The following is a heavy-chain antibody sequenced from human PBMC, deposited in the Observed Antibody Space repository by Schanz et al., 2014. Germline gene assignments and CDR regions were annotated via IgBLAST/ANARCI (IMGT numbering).Heavy chain of an antibody. J-gene: IGHJ4*02. CDR2: VSSDGNND. CDR3: AKIERNED. CDR1: GFTFSSYS. Sequence: VQLVESGGGLVQPGGSLRLSCAASGFTFSSYSMNWVRQAPGKGLEWVALVSSDGNNDYYTDSVKGRFTISSDSSKNTLYLQMNSLRAEDAAVYFCAKIERNEDWGQGTLVTVSS. D-gene: IGHD1-1*01. V-gene: IGHV3-30*18.